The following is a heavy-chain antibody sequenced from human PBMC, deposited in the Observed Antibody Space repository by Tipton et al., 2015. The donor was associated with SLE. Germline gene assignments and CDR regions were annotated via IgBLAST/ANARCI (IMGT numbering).Heavy chain of an antibody. D-gene: IGHD1-26*01. CDR3: ARETGTYYSTWFDS. Sequence: TLSLTCTVSGVSISSGSYSWSWIRPPAGKALQWLGHIDSSGKTYYNPSLRSRVSISVDVSRNQFSLTLNSVTAADTATYSCARETGTYYSTWFDSWGQGTLVTVSS. CDR1: GVSISSGSYS. J-gene: IGHJ5*01. CDR2: IDSSGKT. V-gene: IGHV4-61*09.